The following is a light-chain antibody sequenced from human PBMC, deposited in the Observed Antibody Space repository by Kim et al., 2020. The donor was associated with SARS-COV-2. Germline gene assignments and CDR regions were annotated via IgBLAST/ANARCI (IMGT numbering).Light chain of an antibody. CDR3: QQRRNWPYT. Sequence: SWSPWERATHSCRASQSVSSYLVWYQQKPGQAPRLLIYDASNRATGIPARFSGSGSGTDFTLTISSLDPEDFAVYYCQQRRNWPYTFGPGTKLEI. V-gene: IGKV3-11*01. CDR1: QSVSSY. CDR2: DAS. J-gene: IGKJ2*01.